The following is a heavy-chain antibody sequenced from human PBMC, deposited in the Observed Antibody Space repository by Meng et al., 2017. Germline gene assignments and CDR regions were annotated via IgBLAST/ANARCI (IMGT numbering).Heavy chain of an antibody. J-gene: IGHJ4*02. CDR3: ARDGVGATEGYFDY. D-gene: IGHD1-26*01. CDR2: IIPIFGTA. V-gene: IGHV1-69*06. CDR1: GGTFSSNA. Sequence: EERGESGAEVQKQAAAAMVPCRASGGTFSSNAISWGRQPPGQGLEWMGGIIPIFGTANYDQKSQGRVTITADKSTSTAYMELSSLRSEDTAVYYCARDGVGATEGYFDYWGQGTLVTVSS.